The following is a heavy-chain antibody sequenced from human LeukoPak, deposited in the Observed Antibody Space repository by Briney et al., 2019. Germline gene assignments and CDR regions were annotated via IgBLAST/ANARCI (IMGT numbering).Heavy chain of an antibody. V-gene: IGHV3-23*01. J-gene: IGHJ4*02. D-gene: IGHD5-12*01. CDR1: GFTFSSYA. CDR3: AKHYAQRSLDILATMGV. Sequence: GGSLRLSCAASGFTFSSYAMSWVRRAPGKGREGGSTISGSSGSTYYADSLKGRFTISRDNSKNTLYLQLNSLRAEDTAVYYCAKHYAQRSLDILATMGVWGQGTLVTVSS. CDR2: ISGSSGST.